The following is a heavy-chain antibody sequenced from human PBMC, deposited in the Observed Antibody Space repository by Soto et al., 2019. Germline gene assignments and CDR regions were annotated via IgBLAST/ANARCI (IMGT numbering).Heavy chain of an antibody. D-gene: IGHD2-21*02. J-gene: IGHJ3*02. Sequence: PSETLSLTCTASGGSVSSGSYYWSWIRQPPGKGLEWIGYIYYSGSTNYNPSLKSRVTISVDTSKNQFSLKLSSVTAADTAVYYCARGDGGNSDDAFDIWGQGTMVTVSS. CDR1: GGSVSSGSYY. CDR2: IYYSGST. V-gene: IGHV4-61*01. CDR3: ARGDGGNSDDAFDI.